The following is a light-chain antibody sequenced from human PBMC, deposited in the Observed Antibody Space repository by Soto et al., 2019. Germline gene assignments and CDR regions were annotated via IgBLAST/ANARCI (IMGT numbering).Light chain of an antibody. V-gene: IGLV1-40*01. J-gene: IGLJ1*01. CDR3: QSYDRSLSGYV. Sequence: QSALTQPPSVSGAPGQRVTISCTGSSSNIGAGFDVHWYQQLPGTAPKLLIYGNVDRPSGVLDRFSGSKSGTSASLAITGLQAEDEADYYCQSYDRSLSGYVLGTGTKLTVL. CDR2: GNV. CDR1: SSNIGAGFD.